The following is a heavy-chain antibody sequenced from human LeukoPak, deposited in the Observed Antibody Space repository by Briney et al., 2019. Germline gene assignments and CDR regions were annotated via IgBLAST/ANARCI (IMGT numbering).Heavy chain of an antibody. CDR3: AKDVLWGGTAYNRFDP. CDR1: GFTSSTYG. V-gene: IGHV3-30*18. CDR2: ISDNGSYK. Sequence: HPGGSLRLSCAASGFTSSTYGMHWVRQAPGKGLEWVAVISDNGSYKYYTDSVKGRFTISRDNSKDTLYLEMNSLRAEDTAVYYCAKDVLWGGTAYNRFDPWGQGTLITVSS. D-gene: IGHD2-15*01. J-gene: IGHJ5*02.